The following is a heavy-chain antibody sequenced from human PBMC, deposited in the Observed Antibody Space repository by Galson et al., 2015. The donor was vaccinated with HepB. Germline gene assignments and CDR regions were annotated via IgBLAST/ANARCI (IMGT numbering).Heavy chain of an antibody. D-gene: IGHD6-13*01. Sequence: QSGAEVKKPGESLRISCKVSGLSSGTNWIAWVRQMPEKGLELMGIIDLDDSETRYSPSFEGQVTISADGSIDTAYLQWSSLKASDSAIYFCARLKAVAAAGAGYMAYWGQGALITVSS. CDR1: GLSSGTNW. V-gene: IGHV5-51*03. CDR3: ARLKAVAAAGAGYMAY. J-gene: IGHJ4*02. CDR2: IDLDDSET.